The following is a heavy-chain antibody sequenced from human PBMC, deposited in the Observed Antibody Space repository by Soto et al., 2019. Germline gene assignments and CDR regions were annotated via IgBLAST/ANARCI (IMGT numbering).Heavy chain of an antibody. D-gene: IGHD2-2*01. CDR3: SIGSWSAETFDV. V-gene: IGHV1-69*02. Sequence: QVHLIQSGAEVKKPGSSVKVSCKAAGGTFNTYTLIWVRQAPGHGLEWMGSIFPMLTVTNSAQKFQGRLSLTADTSTGTAFMELTSLRSDDTAVYYCSIGSWSAETFDVWGQGTMVTVSS. J-gene: IGHJ3*01. CDR1: GGTFNTYT. CDR2: IFPMLTVT.